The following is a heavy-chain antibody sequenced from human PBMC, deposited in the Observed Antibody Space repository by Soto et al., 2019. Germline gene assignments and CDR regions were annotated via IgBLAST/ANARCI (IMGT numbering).Heavy chain of an antibody. CDR1: GGSVSGYY. CDR3: ARDSQQRYYYGSGIYYYYGMDD. Sequence: SETLSLTCTVSGGSVSGYYWSWIRQPPGKGLEWIGYIYYSGSTNYNPSLKSRVTISVDTSKNQFSLKLSSVTAADTAVYYCARDSQQRYYYGSGIYYYYGMDDWGQGTTVTVSS. CDR2: IYYSGST. V-gene: IGHV4-59*02. J-gene: IGHJ6*02. D-gene: IGHD3-10*01.